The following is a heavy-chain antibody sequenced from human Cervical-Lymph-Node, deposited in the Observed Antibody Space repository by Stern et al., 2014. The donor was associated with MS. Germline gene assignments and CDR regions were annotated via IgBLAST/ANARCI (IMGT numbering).Heavy chain of an antibody. D-gene: IGHD6-19*01. J-gene: IGHJ4*02. V-gene: IGHV3-7*03. CDR1: GFTFSSYW. CDR3: ARDREQWLVIFDY. Sequence: MQLVESGGGLVQPGGSLRLSCAASGFTFSSYWMSWVRQAPGKGLEWVANIKQDGREKCYGDSVKGRFTISRDKAKNSLYLQMNSLRAEDTAVYYCARDREQWLVIFDYWGQGTLVTVSS. CDR2: IKQDGREK.